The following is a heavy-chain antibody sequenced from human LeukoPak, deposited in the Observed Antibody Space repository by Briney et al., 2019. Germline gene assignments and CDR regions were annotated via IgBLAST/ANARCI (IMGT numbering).Heavy chain of an antibody. Sequence: SETLSLTCAVYGGSFSGYYWSWIRQPPGKGLEWIGEINHSGSTNYNPSLKSRVTISVDTSKNQFSLKLSSVTAADTAVYYCATIRGYYDSTLDYWGQGTLVTVSS. D-gene: IGHD3-22*01. CDR1: GGSFSGYY. CDR2: INHSGST. CDR3: ATIRGYYDSTLDY. J-gene: IGHJ4*02. V-gene: IGHV4-34*01.